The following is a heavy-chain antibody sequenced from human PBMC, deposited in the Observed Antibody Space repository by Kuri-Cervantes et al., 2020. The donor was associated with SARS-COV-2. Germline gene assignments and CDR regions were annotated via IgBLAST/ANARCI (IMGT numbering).Heavy chain of an antibody. J-gene: IGHJ4*02. D-gene: IGHD1-14*01. Sequence: SETLSLTCTVSGGSVSSGSYYWSWIRQPPGKGLEWIGYIYYSGSTNYNPSLKSRVTISVDTSKNQFSLKLSSVTAADTAVYYCATSGTSTDHYFDYWGQGTLVTVSS. CDR3: ATSGTSTDHYFDY. V-gene: IGHV4-61*01. CDR1: GGSVSSGSYY. CDR2: IYYSGST.